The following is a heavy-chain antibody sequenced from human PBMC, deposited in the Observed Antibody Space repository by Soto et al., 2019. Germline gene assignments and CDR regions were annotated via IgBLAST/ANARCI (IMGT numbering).Heavy chain of an antibody. CDR2: INAGNGNT. J-gene: IGHJ6*03. CDR3: VRVGLVSYGGSSDYYNYYMDV. D-gene: IGHD3-10*01. V-gene: IGHV1-3*01. CDR1: GYTFTSYA. Sequence: ASVKVSCKASGYTFTSYAMHWVRQAPGQRLEWMGWINAGNGNTKYSQKIQGRVTITRDTSASTAYMELSSLRSEDTAVYYCVRVGLVSYGGSSDYYNYYMDVWGKGTTVIVSS.